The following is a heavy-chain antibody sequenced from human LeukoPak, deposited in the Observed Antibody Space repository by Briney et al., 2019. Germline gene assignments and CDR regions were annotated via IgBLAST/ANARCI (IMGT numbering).Heavy chain of an antibody. CDR1: GRIFRSYA. J-gene: IGHJ4*02. Sequence: SVKVSCKSSGRIFRSYAMSWVRQAPAQGLEGKGRIIPIFGKANYEQKFQGRVTITTDESTSTAYMELSSLRSEDTAVYYCASDQWLEGVFDYWGQGTLVTVSS. CDR3: ASDQWLEGVFDY. CDR2: IIPIFGKA. D-gene: IGHD6-19*01. V-gene: IGHV1-69*05.